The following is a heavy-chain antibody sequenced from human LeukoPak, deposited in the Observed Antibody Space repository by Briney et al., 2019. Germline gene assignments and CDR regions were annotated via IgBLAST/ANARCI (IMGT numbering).Heavy chain of an antibody. CDR3: ARGDISGWYDY. J-gene: IGHJ4*02. V-gene: IGHV3-48*01. Sequence: PGGSLRLSCAASGFTFSSYNMNWVRQAPGKGLEWVSYISISSGTRYYADSVKGRFTISRDNAKNSLYLQMNSLRAEDSAVYFCARGDISGWYDYWGQGTLVTVSS. D-gene: IGHD6-19*01. CDR2: ISISSGTR. CDR1: GFTFSSYN.